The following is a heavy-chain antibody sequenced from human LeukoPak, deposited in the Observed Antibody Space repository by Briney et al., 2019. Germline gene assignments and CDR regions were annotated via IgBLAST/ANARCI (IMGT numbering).Heavy chain of an antibody. CDR2: ISSSGATL. J-gene: IGHJ4*02. CDR1: GFTFSDFY. V-gene: IGHV3-11*01. Sequence: GGSLRLSCAASGFTFSDFYMSWIRQATGKGLEWVSHISSSGATLYYADSVRGRFTISRDNAKNSLYLQMNTLRAEDTALYYCARRGVPNDYWGQGTLVTVSS. D-gene: IGHD1-26*01. CDR3: ARRGVPNDY.